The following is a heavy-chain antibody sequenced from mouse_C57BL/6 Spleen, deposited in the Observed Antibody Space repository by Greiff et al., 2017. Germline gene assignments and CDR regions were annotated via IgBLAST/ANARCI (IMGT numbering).Heavy chain of an antibody. Sequence: EVKLMESGPGLVQPSQSLSLTCSVTGYSITSGYYWNWLRQFPGNKLEWMGYISYDGSNNYNPSLKNRISITRDTTKNQFFLKLNSVTTEDTATDYCARVGDYWYGDVWGTGTTVTVSS. CDR1: GYSITSGYY. CDR2: ISYDGSN. V-gene: IGHV3-6*01. J-gene: IGHJ1*03. CDR3: ARVGDYWYGDV.